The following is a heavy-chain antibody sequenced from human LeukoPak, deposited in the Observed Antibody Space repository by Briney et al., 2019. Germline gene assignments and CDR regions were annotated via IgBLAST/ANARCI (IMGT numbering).Heavy chain of an antibody. J-gene: IGHJ6*03. CDR1: GGTFSSYA. CDR3: ARAGSYSPYYYYYYMDV. D-gene: IGHD1-26*01. Sequence: GASVKVSCKASGGTFSSYAISWVRQAPGQGLEWMGGIIPIFGTANYAQKFQGRDTITTDESTSTAYMELSSLRSDDTAVYYCARAGSYSPYYYYYYMDVWGKGTTVTVSS. V-gene: IGHV1-69*05. CDR2: IIPIFGTA.